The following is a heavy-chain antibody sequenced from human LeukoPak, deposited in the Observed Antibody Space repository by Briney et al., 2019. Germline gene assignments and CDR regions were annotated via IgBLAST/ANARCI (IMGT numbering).Heavy chain of an antibody. D-gene: IGHD1-1*01. CDR1: GFIFTDYW. CDR2: TNKDGSEK. CDR3: VRDGNDGLNDWEY. V-gene: IGHV3-7*03. J-gene: IGHJ1*01. Sequence: QPGGSLRLSREASGFIFTDYWMTWARQAPGKGLEWVANTNKDGSEKWYVDSVKGRFTISRDNAKNSLYLQMNSLKAGDTALYYCVRDGNDGLNDWEYWGQGALVTVSS.